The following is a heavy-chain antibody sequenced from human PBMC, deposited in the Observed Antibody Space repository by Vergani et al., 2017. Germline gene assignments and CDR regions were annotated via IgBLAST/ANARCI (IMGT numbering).Heavy chain of an antibody. J-gene: IGHJ4*02. CDR3: ARGSSYYDFWSGYYNLGDFDY. Sequence: VQLVESGGGLVKPGGSLRLSCAASGFTFSDYYMSWIRQAPGKGLEWVSYISSSGSTIYYADSVKGRFTISRDNAKNSLYLQMNSLRAEDTAVYYCARGSSYYDFWSGYYNLGDFDYWGQGTLVTVSS. CDR1: GFTFSDYY. CDR2: ISSSGSTI. D-gene: IGHD3-3*01. V-gene: IGHV3-11*01.